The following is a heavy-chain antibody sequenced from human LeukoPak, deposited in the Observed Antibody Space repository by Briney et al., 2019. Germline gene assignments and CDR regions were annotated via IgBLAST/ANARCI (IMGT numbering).Heavy chain of an antibody. D-gene: IGHD4-17*01. CDR3: GRDLPTVTSIDY. Sequence: GGSLRLSCAASGFTFSSYSMNWVRQAPGKGLEWVSSISTTSSYIYYADSVKGRFTISRDNAKNSLYLQMNSLRAEDTAVYYCGRDLPTVTSIDYWGQGTLVTVSS. V-gene: IGHV3-21*01. J-gene: IGHJ4*02. CDR1: GFTFSSYS. CDR2: ISTTSSYI.